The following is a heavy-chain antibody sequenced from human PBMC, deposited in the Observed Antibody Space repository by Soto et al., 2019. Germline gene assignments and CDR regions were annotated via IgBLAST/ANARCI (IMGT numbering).Heavy chain of an antibody. V-gene: IGHV1-8*01. CDR3: ARGGGESGGGYAY. Sequence: ASVKVSCNAPGYTFTSYDINWVLQATGQGLEWMGLMNPNSGNTGYAQKFLGRVTMTRNTCISTASMELSSLRSEATAVYYWARGGGESGGGYAYWGKGTLVTVSS. CDR1: GYTFTSYD. J-gene: IGHJ4*02. CDR2: MNPNSGNT. D-gene: IGHD6-19*01.